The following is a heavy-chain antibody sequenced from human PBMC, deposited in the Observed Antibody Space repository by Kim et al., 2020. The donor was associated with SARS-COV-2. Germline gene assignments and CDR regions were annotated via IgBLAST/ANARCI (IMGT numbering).Heavy chain of an antibody. J-gene: IGHJ4*02. CDR1: GFTFGSYW. Sequence: GGSLRLSCAASGFTFGSYWMHWVRQAPGKGLVWVSRINSDGTYTTYADSGRGRFTISRDNAKNTLYLQMNSLRAEDTAVYYCARGLNTWYFDYWGQGTLVTVSS. V-gene: IGHV3-74*01. CDR3: ARGLNTWYFDY. CDR2: INSDGTYT.